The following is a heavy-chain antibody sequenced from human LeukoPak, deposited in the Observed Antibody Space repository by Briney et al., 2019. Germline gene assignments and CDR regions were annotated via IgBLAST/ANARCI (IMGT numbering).Heavy chain of an antibody. CDR2: IYYSGST. CDR1: GGSISSSSYY. CDR3: ARVGSYYDILTGYYNVGGIDY. D-gene: IGHD3-9*01. V-gene: IGHV4-39*07. Sequence: TSETLSLTCTVSGGSISSSSYYWGWIRQPPGKGLEWIGTIYYSGSTYYNPSLKSRVTISVDTSKNQFSLKLSSVTAADTAVYYCARVGSYYDILTGYYNVGGIDYWGQGTLVTVSS. J-gene: IGHJ4*02.